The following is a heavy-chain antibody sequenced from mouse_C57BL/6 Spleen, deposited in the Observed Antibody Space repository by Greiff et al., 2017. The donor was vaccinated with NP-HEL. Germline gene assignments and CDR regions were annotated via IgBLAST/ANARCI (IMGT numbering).Heavy chain of an antibody. D-gene: IGHD3-2*02. V-gene: IGHV5-9*01. CDR1: GFTFSSYT. J-gene: IGHJ2*01. Sequence: EVKLVESGGGLVKPGGSLKLSCAASGFTFSSYTMSWVRQTPEKRLEWVATISGGGGNTYYPDSVKGRFTISRDNAKNTLYLQMSSLRSEDTALYYCARHDSSGPFDYWGQGTTLTVSS. CDR3: ARHDSSGPFDY. CDR2: ISGGGGNT.